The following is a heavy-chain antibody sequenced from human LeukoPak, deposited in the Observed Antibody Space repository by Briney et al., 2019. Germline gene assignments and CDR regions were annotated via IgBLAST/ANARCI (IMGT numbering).Heavy chain of an antibody. Sequence: ASVKVSCKASGGTFSSYAISWVRQAPGQGLEWMGGIIPIFGTANYAQKFQGRVTITADESTSIAYMELSSLRSEDTAVYYCARDGENYCSSTSCGWFDPWGQGTLVTVSS. D-gene: IGHD2-2*01. CDR1: GGTFSSYA. J-gene: IGHJ5*02. CDR2: IIPIFGTA. CDR3: ARDGENYCSSTSCGWFDP. V-gene: IGHV1-69*13.